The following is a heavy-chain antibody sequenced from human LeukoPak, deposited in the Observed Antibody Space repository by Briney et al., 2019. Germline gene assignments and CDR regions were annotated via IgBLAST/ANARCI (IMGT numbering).Heavy chain of an antibody. J-gene: IGHJ3*02. V-gene: IGHV3-53*01. CDR1: GFHFTNYW. Sequence: GGALILSFAASGFHFTNYWMRWGRPAPGKGVGGGSVIYSGGSTYYAASVKGRFTIPRDNSKNTLYLQMNSLRAEDTAVYYCARDAFGEFYDAFDIWGQGTMVTVSS. D-gene: IGHD3-10*01. CDR2: IYSGGST. CDR3: ARDAFGEFYDAFDI.